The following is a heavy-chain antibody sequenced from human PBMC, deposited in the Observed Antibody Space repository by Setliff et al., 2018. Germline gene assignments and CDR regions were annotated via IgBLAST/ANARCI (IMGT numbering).Heavy chain of an antibody. CDR1: GGSISNYY. CDR3: ARKGISALSGAFDM. CDR2: IYTRGST. J-gene: IGHJ3*02. D-gene: IGHD1-26*01. V-gene: IGHV4-4*07. Sequence: PSETLSLTCTVSGGSISNYYWSWIRQPAGKGLEWIGRIYTRGSTNYNPSLKSRVTMSVDTSKNQFSLKLSSVTAADTAVYYCARKGISALSGAFDMWGQGTMVT.